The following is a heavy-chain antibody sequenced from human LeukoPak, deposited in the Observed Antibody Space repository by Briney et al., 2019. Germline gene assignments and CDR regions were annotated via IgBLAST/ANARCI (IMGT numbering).Heavy chain of an antibody. CDR2: IYYSGST. CDR1: GGSISSGDYY. Sequence: MASETLSLTCTVSGGSISSGDYYWSWIRQPPGKGLEWIGYIYYSGSTYYNPSLKSRVTISVDTSKNQFSLKLSSVTAADTAVYYCARGGSRYLAPHMDVWGKGTTATVSS. J-gene: IGHJ6*03. V-gene: IGHV4-30-4*08. D-gene: IGHD3-9*01. CDR3: ARGGSRYLAPHMDV.